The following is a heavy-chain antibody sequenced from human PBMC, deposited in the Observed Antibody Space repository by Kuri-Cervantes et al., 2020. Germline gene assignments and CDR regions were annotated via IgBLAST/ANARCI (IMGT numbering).Heavy chain of an antibody. CDR2: ISYSGST. CDR3: ARVFGTIFEPFFDY. CDR1: GGSISTGGFY. V-gene: IGHV4-31*03. Sequence: SETLSLTCTVSGGSISTGGFYWNWIRQHPGKGLEWIGYISYSGSTYYNPSLKSRVTISVDRSKNQFSLKLSSVTAADTAVYYCARVFGTIFEPFFDYWGQGTLVTVSS. J-gene: IGHJ4*02. D-gene: IGHD3-3*01.